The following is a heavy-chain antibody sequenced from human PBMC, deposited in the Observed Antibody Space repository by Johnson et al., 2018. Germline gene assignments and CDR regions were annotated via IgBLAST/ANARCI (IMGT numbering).Heavy chain of an antibody. J-gene: IGHJ3*02. V-gene: IGHV3-30*18. CDR3: AKDRGLRTRGDAFDI. CDR2: ISYDGSNK. CDR1: GFIFIIFV. Sequence: VQLVESGGGVVQPGRSLRLSCAASGFIFIIFVMHWGRQAPGKGLEWVALISYDGSNKYCADSVKGRFTISRDSSKNTLYLQMNSLRAEDTAVYYCAKDRGLRTRGDAFDIWGQGTMVTVSS. D-gene: IGHD4-17*01.